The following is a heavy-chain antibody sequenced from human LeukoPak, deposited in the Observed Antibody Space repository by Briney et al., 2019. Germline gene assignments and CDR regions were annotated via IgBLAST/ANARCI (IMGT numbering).Heavy chain of an antibody. CDR1: GFTFNIAW. V-gene: IGHV3-15*01. CDR3: TTLGGYIDSDY. J-gene: IGHJ4*02. D-gene: IGHD5-12*01. CDR2: IKSKLDGGTT. Sequence: GSLRLSCVVSGFTFNIAWMSWVRQAPGKGLEWVGRIKSKLDGGTTDYAAPVKGRFTILRDDSKNTLYLQMTSLKTEDTAMYYCTTLGGYIDSDYWGQGTLVTVSS.